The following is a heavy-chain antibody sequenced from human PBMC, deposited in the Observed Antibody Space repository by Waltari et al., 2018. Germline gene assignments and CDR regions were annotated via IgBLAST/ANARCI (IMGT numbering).Heavy chain of an antibody. CDR3: ARDISSSSDY. CDR1: GYTFTSYA. J-gene: IGHJ4*02. D-gene: IGHD6-6*01. V-gene: IGHV1-3*03. CDR2: INAGNGNT. Sequence: QVQLVQSGAEVKKPGASVKVSCKASGYTFTSYAMHWVRQAPGQRLEWMGWINAGNGNTKYSQEFQGRVTMTRDTSISTAYMELSRLRSDDTAVYYCARDISSSSDYWGQGTLVTVSS.